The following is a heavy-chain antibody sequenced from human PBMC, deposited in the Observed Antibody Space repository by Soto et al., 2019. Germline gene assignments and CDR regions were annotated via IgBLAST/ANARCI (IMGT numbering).Heavy chain of an antibody. CDR1: GGSISSYY. CDR3: ARLPATNWFDP. CDR2: IYHSGFT. J-gene: IGHJ5*02. V-gene: IGHV4-59*08. Sequence: SETLSLTCTVSGGSISSYYWSWIRQPPGKGLEWIAYIYHSGFTSYNPSLKSRVTISLDTSKNQFSLRLSSVTAADTAVYYCARLPATNWFDPWGQGTLVTVSS.